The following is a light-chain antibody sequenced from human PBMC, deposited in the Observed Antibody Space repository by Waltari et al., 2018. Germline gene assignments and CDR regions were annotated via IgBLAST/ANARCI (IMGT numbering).Light chain of an antibody. CDR3: SSYAGSRFVV. CDR1: SSDVCDYNY. V-gene: IGLV2-8*01. Sequence: QSALTQPPSASGSPGQSVSISCTGTSSDVCDYNYFSWYQQRPGKVPKLIIFDVTNRPSGVTDRFSGSKSGNTASLTVSGLQAEDEGDYYCSSYAGSRFVVFGGGTRLTVL. J-gene: IGLJ2*01. CDR2: DVT.